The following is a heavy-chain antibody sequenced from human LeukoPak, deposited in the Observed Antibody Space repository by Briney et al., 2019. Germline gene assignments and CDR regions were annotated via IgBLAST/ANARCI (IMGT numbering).Heavy chain of an antibody. CDR1: GYTFTSYD. V-gene: IGHV1-8*03. J-gene: IGHJ5*02. Sequence: ASVKVSCKASGYTFTSYDIDWVRQATGQGLEWMGWMNPNSGNTGYAQKFQGRVTITRNTSISTAYMELSSLRSEDTAVYYCARCDIVVVPAARSQHNWFDPWGQGTLVTVSS. CDR3: ARCDIVVVPAARSQHNWFDP. D-gene: IGHD2-2*01. CDR2: MNPNSGNT.